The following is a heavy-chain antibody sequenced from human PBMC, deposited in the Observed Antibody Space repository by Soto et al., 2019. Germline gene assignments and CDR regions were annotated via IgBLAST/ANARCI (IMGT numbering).Heavy chain of an antibody. CDR2: IRDRAFSYAT. CDR3: TRLISAAQDY. Sequence: EVLLVESGGGLVQPGGSLKLSCAASGFVFKDSSIHWVRQASGKGLEWVGRIRDRAFSYATAYAASVKGRFTISRGDSTNTAYLQMNSLKTEDTAIYYCTRLISAAQDYWGQGTLVTVSS. D-gene: IGHD3-10*01. CDR1: GFVFKDSS. V-gene: IGHV3-73*01. J-gene: IGHJ4*02.